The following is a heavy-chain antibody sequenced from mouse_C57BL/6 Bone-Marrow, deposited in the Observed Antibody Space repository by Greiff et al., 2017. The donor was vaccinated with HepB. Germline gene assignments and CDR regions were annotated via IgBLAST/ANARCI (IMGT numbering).Heavy chain of an antibody. CDR1: GFNFKDYY. CDR3: TRRWYFDV. CDR2: IDPENGDT. Sequence: EVQLQQSGAELVRPGASVKLSCTASGFNFKDYYMHWVKQRPEQGLEWIGWIDPENGDTEYASKFQGKATITADTSSNTAYLQLSSLTSEDTAVYYCTRRWYFDVWGTGTTVTVSS. V-gene: IGHV14-4*01. J-gene: IGHJ1*03.